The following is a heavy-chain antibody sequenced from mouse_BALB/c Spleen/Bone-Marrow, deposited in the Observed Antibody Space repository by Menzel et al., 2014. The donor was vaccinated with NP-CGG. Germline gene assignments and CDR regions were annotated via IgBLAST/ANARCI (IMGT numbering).Heavy chain of an antibody. CDR2: VNPNIGGT. D-gene: IGHD2-3*01. CDR3: ARGRWYY. CDR1: GYTFTDYT. J-gene: IGHJ2*01. V-gene: IGHV1-22*01. Sequence: EVQLVESGPELVKPGASVKISCKTSGYTFTDYTLHWVKQSHGKSLEWIGGVNPNIGGTSYNQKFKGKASLTVNKSSTTAYMELRSLTPEDSAVYYCARGRWYYWGQGTTLTVSS.